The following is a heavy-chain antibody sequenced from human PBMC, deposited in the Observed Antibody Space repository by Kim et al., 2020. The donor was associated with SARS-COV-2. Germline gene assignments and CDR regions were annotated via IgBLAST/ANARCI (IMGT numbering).Heavy chain of an antibody. J-gene: IGHJ4*02. CDR2: ISYDGSNK. V-gene: IGHV3-30*04. D-gene: IGHD5-12*01. CDR1: GFTFSSYA. Sequence: GGSLRLSCAASGFTFSSYAMHWVRQAPGKGLEWVAVISYDGSNKYYADSVKGRFTISRDNSKNTLYLQMNSLRAEDTAVYYCARESYSGYDWAYWGQGTL. CDR3: ARESYSGYDWAY.